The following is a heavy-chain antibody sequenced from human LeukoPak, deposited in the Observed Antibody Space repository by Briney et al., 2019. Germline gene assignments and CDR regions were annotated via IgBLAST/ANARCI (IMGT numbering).Heavy chain of an antibody. CDR1: GGTFSSYA. V-gene: IGHV1-69*01. CDR2: IIPIFGTA. Sequence: SVKVSCKASGGTFSSYAISWVRQAPGQGLEWMGGIIPIFGTANYAQKFQGRVTITADESTSTAYMELSSLRSEDTAVYYCATSFGGGYCSSTSCYAFDIWGQGTMVTVSS. CDR3: ATSFGGGYCSSTSCYAFDI. D-gene: IGHD2-2*01. J-gene: IGHJ3*02.